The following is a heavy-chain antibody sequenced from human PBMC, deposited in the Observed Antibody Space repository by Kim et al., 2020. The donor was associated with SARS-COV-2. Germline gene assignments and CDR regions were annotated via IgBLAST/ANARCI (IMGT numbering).Heavy chain of an antibody. Sequence: GGSLRLSCTASRFNFRAYSMVWVRQAPGPGLQWVSSLSGSSDYKYYAESVRGRFTISRDNDKRSLYLDMQSLKVEDTAFYYCFRNRKGRSDTTGYYY. CDR2: LSGSSDYK. V-gene: IGHV3-21*04. CDR1: RFNFRAYS. J-gene: IGHJ6*01. D-gene: IGHD2-8*02. CDR3: FRNRKGRSDTTGYYY.